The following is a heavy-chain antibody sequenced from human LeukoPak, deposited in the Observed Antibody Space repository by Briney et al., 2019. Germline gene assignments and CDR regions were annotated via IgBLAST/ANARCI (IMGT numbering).Heavy chain of an antibody. D-gene: IGHD3-22*01. J-gene: IGHJ3*02. V-gene: IGHV3-23*01. CDR2: ISGSGGST. CDR1: GFTFSSYA. CDR3: AKDQELRITMIVVVVGAFDI. Sequence: PGGSLRLSCAASGFTFSSYAMSWVRQAPGKGLEWVSAISGSGGSTYYADSVKGRFTISRDNSKSTLYLQMNSLRAEDTAVYYCAKDQELRITMIVVVVGAFDIWGQGTMVTVSS.